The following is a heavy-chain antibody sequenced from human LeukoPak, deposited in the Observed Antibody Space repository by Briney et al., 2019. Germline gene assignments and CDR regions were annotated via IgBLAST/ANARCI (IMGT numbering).Heavy chain of an antibody. V-gene: IGHV3-9*01. CDR2: ISWNSGSI. D-gene: IGHD2-15*01. CDR1: GFTFDDYA. Sequence: PGGSLRLSCAASGFTFDDYAMHWVRHAPGKGLEWVSGISWNSGSICYADSVNGRFTISRHNANNSLYLQMNSLRAEGTALYYCAKDSCYIPKYYFDYWGQGTLVSLPS. CDR3: AKDSCYIPKYYFDY. J-gene: IGHJ4*02.